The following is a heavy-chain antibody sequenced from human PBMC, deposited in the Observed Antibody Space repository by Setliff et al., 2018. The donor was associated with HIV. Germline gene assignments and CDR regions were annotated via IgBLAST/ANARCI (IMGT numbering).Heavy chain of an antibody. CDR2: IYPGDSNT. D-gene: IGHD3-10*01. J-gene: IGHJ3*02. V-gene: IGHV5-51*01. Sequence: PGESLKISCKGSGYSFTSNWIGWVRQMPGKGLDWMGIIYPGDSNTRYSPSFQGQVTISADKSISTAYLQWSSLKASDTAMYYCARPATYGTLDAFAIWGQGTMVTVSS. CDR1: GYSFTSNW. CDR3: ARPATYGTLDAFAI.